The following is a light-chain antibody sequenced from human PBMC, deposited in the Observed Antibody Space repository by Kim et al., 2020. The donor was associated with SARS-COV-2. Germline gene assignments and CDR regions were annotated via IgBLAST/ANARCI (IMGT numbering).Light chain of an antibody. Sequence: SSELTQDPAVSVALGQTVRITCQGDSLRSYYATWYQQKPGQAPKVVIYGKDNWPSGVPDRFSGSSSGNTAYLTITGTQAGDEADYYCNSRDSNDYVVFGGGTKVTFL. CDR1: SLRSYY. CDR3: NSRDSNDYVV. J-gene: IGLJ2*01. V-gene: IGLV3-19*01. CDR2: GKD.